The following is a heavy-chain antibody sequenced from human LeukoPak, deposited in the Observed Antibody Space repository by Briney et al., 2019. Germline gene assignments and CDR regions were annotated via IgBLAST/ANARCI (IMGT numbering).Heavy chain of an antibody. Sequence: SQTLSLTCTVSGGSISSGSYYWSWIRQPAGKGLEWIGRIYTSGSTNYNPSLKSRVTISVDTSENQFSLKLSSVTAADTAVYYCARDGYYDFWSGYPSEYFQHWGQGTLVTVSS. CDR2: IYTSGST. V-gene: IGHV4-61*02. J-gene: IGHJ1*01. CDR1: GGSISSGSYY. CDR3: ARDGYYDFWSGYPSEYFQH. D-gene: IGHD3-3*01.